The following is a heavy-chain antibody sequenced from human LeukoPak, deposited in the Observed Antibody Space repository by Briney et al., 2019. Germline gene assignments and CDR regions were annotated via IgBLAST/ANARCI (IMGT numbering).Heavy chain of an antibody. J-gene: IGHJ4*02. CDR1: GLTFSSYS. CDR2: ISSSGSYI. CDR3: ARDAYSGSYYPFPGVGPFDY. Sequence: GGSLRLSCAASGLTFSSYSMNWVRQAPGKGLEWVSSISSSGSYIYYADSVKGRFTISRDNAKKSLFLQMNSLRAEAPAVYCCARDAYSGSYYPFPGVGPFDYWGQGTLVTVSS. V-gene: IGHV3-21*01. D-gene: IGHD1-26*01.